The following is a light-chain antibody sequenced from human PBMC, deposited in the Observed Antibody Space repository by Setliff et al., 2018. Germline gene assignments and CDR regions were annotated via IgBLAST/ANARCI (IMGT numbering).Light chain of an antibody. V-gene: IGLV2-14*03. CDR1: SSDVGGYNY. J-gene: IGLJ1*01. CDR2: DVS. CDR3: CSYAGSYTYV. Sequence: QSALPQPASVSGSPGQSITISCTGTSSDVGGYNYVSWYQQHPGKAPKLMIYDVSNRPSGVSNRFSGSKSGNTASLTISGLQAEDEADYYCCSYAGSYTYVFGTGTKGTVL.